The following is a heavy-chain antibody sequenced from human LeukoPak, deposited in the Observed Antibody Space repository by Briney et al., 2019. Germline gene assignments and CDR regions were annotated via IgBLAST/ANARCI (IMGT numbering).Heavy chain of an antibody. CDR1: GFTFSGSA. Sequence: GGSLRLSCAASGFTFSGSAMHWVRQASGKGLEWVGRIRSKANSYATAYAASVKGRFTISRDDSKNTAYLQMNSLKTEDTAVYYCAKAWGDSYGPRYYFDYWGQGTLVTVSS. CDR2: IRSKANSYAT. V-gene: IGHV3-73*01. CDR3: AKAWGDSYGPRYYFDY. J-gene: IGHJ4*02. D-gene: IGHD5-18*01.